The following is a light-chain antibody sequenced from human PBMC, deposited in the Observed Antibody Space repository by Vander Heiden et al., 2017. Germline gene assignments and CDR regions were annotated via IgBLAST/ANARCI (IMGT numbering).Light chain of an antibody. J-gene: IGLJ3*02. CDR3: ATWDGSLNSWV. Sequence: PVPLQSLSPFGTPGQRLTFTCSGSTTNIGSNYVYWYQKYPGTAPKIVIYRDNQRPSGISDRFSGSKSGTTASLAISGLRSEDEADYYCATWDGSLNSWVFGGGTNLTVL. CDR1: TTNIGSNY. CDR2: RDN. V-gene: IGLV1-47*01.